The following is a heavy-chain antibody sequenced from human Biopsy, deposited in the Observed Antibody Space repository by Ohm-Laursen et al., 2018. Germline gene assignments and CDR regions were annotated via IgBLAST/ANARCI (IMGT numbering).Heavy chain of an antibody. D-gene: IGHD1-26*01. V-gene: IGHV4-30-4*08. Sequence: SQTLSLTCTVSGGSVRSPDHRWNWVRRAPGKGLEWIGNIYYSWTTLYNPSLSGRVTMDLDRSTNQFSLKLKSVTAADTAVYFCATFRASWDTTQGGDHWGQGTLVTVSS. CDR3: ATFRASWDTTQGGDH. CDR1: GGSVRSPDHR. J-gene: IGHJ4*02. CDR2: IYYSWTT.